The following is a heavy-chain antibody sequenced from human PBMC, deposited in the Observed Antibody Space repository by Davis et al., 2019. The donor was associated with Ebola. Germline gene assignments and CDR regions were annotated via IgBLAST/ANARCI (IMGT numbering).Heavy chain of an antibody. Sequence: GGSLRLSCAASGFTFSSYSMNWVRQAPGKGLEWVSSISSSSSYIYYADSVKGRFTISRDNAKNSLYLQMNSLRAEDTAVYYCARDFYDFWSGYYHYYFDYWGQGTLVTVSS. CDR2: ISSSSSYI. J-gene: IGHJ4*02. CDR1: GFTFSSYS. CDR3: ARDFYDFWSGYYHYYFDY. D-gene: IGHD3-3*01. V-gene: IGHV3-21*01.